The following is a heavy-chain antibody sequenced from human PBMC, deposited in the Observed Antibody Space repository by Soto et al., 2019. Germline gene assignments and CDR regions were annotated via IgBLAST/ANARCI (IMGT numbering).Heavy chain of an antibody. Sequence: GGSLRLSCTTSGFIFGDYALSWFRQAPGKGLDWVGFIRSKAFGGTTEYAASVKARFTISRDDSKSIAYLQMSNLNTEDTAVYYCVRYSRTLGWFFDLWGRGTLVTVSS. CDR3: VRYSRTLGWFFDL. D-gene: IGHD2-21*01. CDR1: GFIFGDYA. CDR2: IRSKAFGGTT. J-gene: IGHJ2*01. V-gene: IGHV3-49*03.